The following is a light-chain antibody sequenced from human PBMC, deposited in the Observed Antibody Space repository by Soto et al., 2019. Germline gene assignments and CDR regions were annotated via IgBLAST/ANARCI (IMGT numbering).Light chain of an antibody. Sequence: VVLTQSPATLSLSPGERATLSCRTSLSVSVYLDWYQQKPGQAPRLLISDASNRATGIPARFSGRGSGTDFTFSISSLQPEDIATYYCQQYDNVPLTFGGGTKVDIK. CDR1: LSVSVY. J-gene: IGKJ4*01. CDR2: DAS. V-gene: IGKV3-11*01. CDR3: QQYDNVPLT.